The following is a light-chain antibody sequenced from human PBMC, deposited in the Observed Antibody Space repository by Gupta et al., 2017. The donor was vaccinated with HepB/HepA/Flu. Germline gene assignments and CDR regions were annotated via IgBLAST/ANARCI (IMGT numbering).Light chain of an antibody. Sequence: QTVVTQEPSFSVSPGGTVTLTCGLSSGSVSSVYYPSWYQQTPGQAPRTLIYSTNTRSSGVPDRFTGSIVGNKAALTITGAQADDECDYYCVLYMGSGSVIFGGGTKLTVL. J-gene: IGLJ2*01. V-gene: IGLV8-61*01. CDR1: SGSVSSVYY. CDR2: STN. CDR3: VLYMGSGSVI.